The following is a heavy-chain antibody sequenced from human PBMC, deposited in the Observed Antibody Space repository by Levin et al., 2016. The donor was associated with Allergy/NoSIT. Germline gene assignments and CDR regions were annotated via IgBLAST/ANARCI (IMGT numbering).Heavy chain of an antibody. D-gene: IGHD4-17*01. CDR1: GFTFSTFG. V-gene: IGHV3-23*01. CDR2: ISLGGTSA. CDR3: VQGTTVPHS. Sequence: GESLKISCAASGFTFSTFGMTWVRQAPGKGLECVSAISLGGTSADYADSVKGRFTISRDNNKNMLYLQMDSLRAEDTAIYFCVQGTTVPHSWGQGTLVTVSS. J-gene: IGHJ4*02.